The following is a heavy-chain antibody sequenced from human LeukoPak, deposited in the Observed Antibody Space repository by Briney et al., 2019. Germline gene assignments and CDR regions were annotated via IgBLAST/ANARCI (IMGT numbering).Heavy chain of an antibody. CDR2: INHSGST. CDR1: GGSFSGYY. Sequence: SETLSLTCAVYGGSFSGYYWSWIRQPPGKGLEWIGEINHSGSTNYNPSLKSRVTISVDTSKNQFSLKLSSVTAADTAVYYCARDPAYYDILTGYGTRYYFDYWGQGTLVTVSS. D-gene: IGHD3-9*01. CDR3: ARDPAYYDILTGYGTRYYFDY. J-gene: IGHJ4*02. V-gene: IGHV4-34*01.